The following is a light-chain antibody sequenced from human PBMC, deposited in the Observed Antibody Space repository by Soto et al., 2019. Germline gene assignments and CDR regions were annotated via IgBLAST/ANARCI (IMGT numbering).Light chain of an antibody. V-gene: IGKV3-20*01. J-gene: IGKJ2*01. CDR1: QSVSSSY. CDR2: GAS. CDR3: QHYGSSPGYT. Sequence: EIVLTQSPGTLSLSPGERATLSCRASQSVSSSYLAWYRQKPGQAPRLLIYGASRRATGIPDRFSGSGSGTDFTLTISRLEPADFAVYYWQHYGSSPGYTFGQGTKLEIK.